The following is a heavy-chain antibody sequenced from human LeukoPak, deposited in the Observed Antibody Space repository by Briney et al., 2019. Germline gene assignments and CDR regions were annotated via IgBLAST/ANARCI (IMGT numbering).Heavy chain of an antibody. Sequence: SETLSLTCSVSGGSISSYYWSWIRQPPGKGLEWIGYIYYSGSTNYNPSLKSRVTISVDTSKNQFSLKLSSVTAADTAVYYCARGAAAGSEAFDIWGQGTMVTVSS. J-gene: IGHJ3*02. D-gene: IGHD6-13*01. CDR1: GGSISSYY. CDR3: ARGAAAGSEAFDI. CDR2: IYYSGST. V-gene: IGHV4-59*08.